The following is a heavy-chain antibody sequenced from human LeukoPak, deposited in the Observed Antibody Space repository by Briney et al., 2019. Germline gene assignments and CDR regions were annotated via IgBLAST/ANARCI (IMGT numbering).Heavy chain of an antibody. J-gene: IGHJ6*02. V-gene: IGHV3-21*01. Sequence: GGSLRLSCAASGFTFSNAWMNWVRQAPGKGLEWVSSISSSSSYIYYADSVKGRFTISRDNAKNSLYLQMNSLRAEDTAVYYCARDPDYYGMDVWGQGTTVTVSS. CDR1: GFTFSNAW. CDR2: ISSSSSYI. CDR3: ARDPDYYGMDV.